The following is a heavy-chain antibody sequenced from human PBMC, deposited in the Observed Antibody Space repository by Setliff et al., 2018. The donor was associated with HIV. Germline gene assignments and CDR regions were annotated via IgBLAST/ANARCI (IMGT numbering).Heavy chain of an antibody. D-gene: IGHD2-2*02. CDR2: IIPILGIP. V-gene: IGHV1-69*04. CDR1: GGAFISHT. CDR3: AKEQEIGSYLDP. Sequence: SVKVSCKASGGAFISHTFTWVRQAPGQGLEWMGRIIPILGIPNYAQNFQGRLTISADKSTRTAYLELSSLRSDDSAVYFCAKEQEIGSYLDPWGQGTLVSVSS. J-gene: IGHJ5*02.